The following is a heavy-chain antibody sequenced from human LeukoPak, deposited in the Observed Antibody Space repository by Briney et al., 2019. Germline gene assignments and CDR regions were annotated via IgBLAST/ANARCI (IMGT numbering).Heavy chain of an antibody. CDR2: ITGGGGST. D-gene: IGHD6-6*01. CDR3: ARKLSSSSYAPSDY. J-gene: IGHJ4*02. Sequence: PGGPLRLSCAASGFTFSDYAMRWVRQPPGKGLEWVSIITGGGGSTYYADSVKGRFTISRDNSKNTVYLQMNSLRAEDTAVYYCARKLSSSSYAPSDYWGQGTLVTVSS. V-gene: IGHV3-23*01. CDR1: GFTFSDYA.